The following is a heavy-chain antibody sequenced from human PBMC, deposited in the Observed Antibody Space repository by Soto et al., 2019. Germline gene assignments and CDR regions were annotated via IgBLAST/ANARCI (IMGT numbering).Heavy chain of an antibody. CDR3: RRIGDYGFDD. Sequence: ASETLSLTCAVYGESFSGHIWTWIRQTPGKGLQWIGQINHSGSASYNPSLKSRVTISVDTSKNQFSLKLSSVTAADTAVYYCRRIGDYGFDDWGQRTMVTVSS. J-gene: IGHJ4*02. CDR2: INHSGSA. V-gene: IGHV4-34*01. CDR1: GESFSGHI. D-gene: IGHD3-10*01.